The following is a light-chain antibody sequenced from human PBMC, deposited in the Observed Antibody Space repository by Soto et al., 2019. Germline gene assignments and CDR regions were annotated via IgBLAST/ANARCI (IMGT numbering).Light chain of an antibody. CDR2: EAN. Sequence: QSVLTQPASVSGSPGQSITISCTGTSSDVGGYNLVSWYQQHPGKAPKLIIYEANKRPSGVSDRFSASRSGNTASLTISSLHPEDEADYSCCSFASGATFVFGGGTQLTVL. CDR3: CSFASGATFV. J-gene: IGLJ3*02. V-gene: IGLV2-23*02. CDR1: SSDVGGYNL.